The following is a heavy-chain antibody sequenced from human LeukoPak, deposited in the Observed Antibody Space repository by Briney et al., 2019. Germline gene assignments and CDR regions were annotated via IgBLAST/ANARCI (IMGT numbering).Heavy chain of an antibody. CDR2: ISSNGGST. D-gene: IGHD5-18*01. J-gene: IGHJ4*02. V-gene: IGHV3-64D*06. CDR3: VKGSDTAMVPFDY. Sequence: PGGSLRLSCSASGFTFSSYAMHWVRQAPGKGLEYVSAISSNGGSTYYADSVKGRFTISRDNSKNTLYLQVSSLRAEDTAVYYCVKGSDTAMVPFDYWGQGTLVTVSS. CDR1: GFTFSSYA.